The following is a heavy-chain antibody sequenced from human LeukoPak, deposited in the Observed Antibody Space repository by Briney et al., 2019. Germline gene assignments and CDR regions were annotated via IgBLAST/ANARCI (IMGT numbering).Heavy chain of an antibody. CDR2: ISSSSSYI. Sequence: GGSLRLSCAASGFTFNSYSMNWVRQAPGKGLEWVSSISSSSSYIYYADSVKGRFTISRDNAKNSLYLQMNGLRAEDTAVYYCAGGPSGTYYYFDYWGQGTLVTVSS. J-gene: IGHJ4*02. V-gene: IGHV3-21*01. CDR3: AGGPSGTYYYFDY. D-gene: IGHD1-26*01. CDR1: GFTFNSYS.